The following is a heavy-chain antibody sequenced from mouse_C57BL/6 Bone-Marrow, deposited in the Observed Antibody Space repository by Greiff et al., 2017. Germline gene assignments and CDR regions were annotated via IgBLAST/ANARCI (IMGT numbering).Heavy chain of an antibody. CDR2: IDPEDGDT. V-gene: IGHV14-2*01. D-gene: IGHD2-4*01. J-gene: IGHJ2*01. CDR1: GFNIKDYY. Sequence: EVQLQQSGAELVKPGASVKLSCTASGFNIKDYYMHWVKQRTEQGLEWIGRIDPEDGDTKYAPKFQGKATITADTSSTTAYLQRSSLTSEDTAVYYCAFYDYYYFDYWGQGTTLTVSS. CDR3: AFYDYYYFDY.